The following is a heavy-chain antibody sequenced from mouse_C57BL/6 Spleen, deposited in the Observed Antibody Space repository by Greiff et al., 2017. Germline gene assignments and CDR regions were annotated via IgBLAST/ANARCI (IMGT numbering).Heavy chain of an antibody. CDR1: GFSLTSYG. CDR3: ARLTGTGYWYFDV. D-gene: IGHD4-1*01. Sequence: VKLMESGPGLVQPSQSLSITCTVSGFSLTSYGVHWVRQSPGKGLEWLGVIWSGGSTDYNAAFISRLSISKDNSKSQVFFKMNSLQADDTAIYYCARLTGTGYWYFDVWGTGTTVTVSS. CDR2: IWSGGST. V-gene: IGHV2-2*01. J-gene: IGHJ1*03.